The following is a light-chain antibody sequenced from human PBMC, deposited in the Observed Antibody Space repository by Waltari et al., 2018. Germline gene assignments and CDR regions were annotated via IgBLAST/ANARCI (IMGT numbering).Light chain of an antibody. CDR2: DAS. V-gene: IGKV3-20*01. J-gene: IGKJ1*01. CDR1: QSVRSSY. CDR3: QQYGNSPWT. Sequence: EIVLTQSPGTLALSPGETTTLPCRASQSVRSSYLAWSQQKPGQAPRLLIHDASRRATGIPDRFSGSGSGTDFTLTITGLEPEDFAVYYCQQYGNSPWTFAQGTKVEIK.